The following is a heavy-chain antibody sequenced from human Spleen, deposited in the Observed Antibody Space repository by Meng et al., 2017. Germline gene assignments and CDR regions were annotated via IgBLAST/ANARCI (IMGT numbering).Heavy chain of an antibody. CDR1: DDSISSYY. J-gene: IGHJ4*02. V-gene: IGHV4-59*01. CDR3: ARVRSSSWSILYYFDY. CDR2: IYHNGDT. Sequence: GSLRLSCTVSDDSISSYYWNWIRQPPGKGLEWIGFIYHNGDTNYNPSLKSRVTISVDTSKNQFSLKLSSVTAADTAVYYCARVRSSSWSILYYFDYWGQGTLVTVSS. D-gene: IGHD6-13*01.